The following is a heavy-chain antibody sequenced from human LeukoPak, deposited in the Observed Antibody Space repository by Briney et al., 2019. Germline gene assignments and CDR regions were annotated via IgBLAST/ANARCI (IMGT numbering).Heavy chain of an antibody. CDR3: ARPIAAAKGGFWSDP. D-gene: IGHD6-13*01. CDR1: GFTFSSYS. CDR2: ISSSSSCI. V-gene: IGHV3-21*01. Sequence: GGSLRLSCAASGFTFSSYSMNWVRQAPGKGLEWVSSISSSSSCIYYADSVKGRFTISRDNAKNSLYLQMNSLRAEDTAVYYCARPIAAAKGGFWSDPWGQGTLVTVSS. J-gene: IGHJ5*02.